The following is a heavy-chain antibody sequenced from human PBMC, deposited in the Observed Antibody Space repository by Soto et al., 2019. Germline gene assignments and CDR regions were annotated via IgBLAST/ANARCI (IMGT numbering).Heavy chain of an antibody. CDR1: GYIFTSYG. CDR3: GGGEGNSGFDYYYYDIDV. V-gene: IGHV1-18*04. Sequence: QVHLVQSGAEVKKPGASVKVSCKVAGYIFTSYGISWVRQAPGQGLEWMGWINVNGGQTKYAQKFQGRVTMTTDTSTTAVDMEVGSLRSDDTAVYDGGGGEGNSGFDYYYYDIDVCGEGTKVTVSS. D-gene: IGHD2-21*01. J-gene: IGHJ6*03. CDR2: INVNGGQT.